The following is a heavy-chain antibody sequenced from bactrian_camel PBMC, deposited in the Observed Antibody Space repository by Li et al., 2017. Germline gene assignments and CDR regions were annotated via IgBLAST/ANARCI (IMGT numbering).Heavy chain of an antibody. Sequence: HVQLVESGGGSVRPGQSLRLTCTFSETRYCMGWFRQAPGKERERVAHIYSSGRVNYTDSVKGRFTISKDSVENILHLQMNNLKPEDTAMYYCAASWSAPWECGTNENGYKFWGQGTQVTVS. CDR2: IYSSGRV. CDR1: ETRYC. V-gene: IGHV3S53*01. D-gene: IGHD5*01. J-gene: IGHJ4*01. CDR3: AASWSAPWECGTNENGYKF.